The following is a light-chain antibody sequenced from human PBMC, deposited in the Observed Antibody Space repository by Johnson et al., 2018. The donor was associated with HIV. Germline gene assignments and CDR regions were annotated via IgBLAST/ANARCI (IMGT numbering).Light chain of an antibody. CDR2: ENN. V-gene: IGLV1-51*02. CDR1: SSNVGNNY. CDR3: GTWDSSLSAGV. Sequence: QSVLTQPPSVSAAPGQKVTIYCSGSSSNVGNNYVSWYQQLPGTAPKLLIYENNKRPSGIPDRFSGSKSGTSATLGITGLQTGDEADYYCGTWDSSLSAGVCGTGTNVTVL. J-gene: IGLJ1*01.